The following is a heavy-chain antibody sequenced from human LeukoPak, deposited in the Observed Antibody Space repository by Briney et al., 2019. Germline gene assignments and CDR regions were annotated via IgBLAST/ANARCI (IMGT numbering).Heavy chain of an antibody. D-gene: IGHD2-2*01. CDR3: ARERGDIVVVPAATLFDY. CDR1: GGSISSGSYY. CDR2: IFTSGST. J-gene: IGHJ4*02. V-gene: IGHV4-61*02. Sequence: SQTLSLTCTVPGGSISSGSYYWSWIRQPAGKGLEWIGRIFTSGSTNYNPSLKSRVTISVDTSKNQFSLKLSSVTAADTAVYYCARERGDIVVVPAATLFDYWGQGTLVTVSS.